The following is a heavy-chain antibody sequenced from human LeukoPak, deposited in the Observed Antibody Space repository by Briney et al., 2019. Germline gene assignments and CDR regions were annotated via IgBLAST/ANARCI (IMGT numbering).Heavy chain of an antibody. V-gene: IGHV4-59*08. D-gene: IGHD6-19*01. Sequence: PSETLSLTCTVSGGSINSYYWSWFRQPPGKGLEWIGYIHYSGSTTYTPSLNSRVTISVAPSKNQFSLRLSSVTAADTAVYYCARYLSSGLDYWGQGTLVTVSS. CDR2: IHYSGST. CDR3: ARYLSSGLDY. CDR1: GGSINSYY. J-gene: IGHJ4*02.